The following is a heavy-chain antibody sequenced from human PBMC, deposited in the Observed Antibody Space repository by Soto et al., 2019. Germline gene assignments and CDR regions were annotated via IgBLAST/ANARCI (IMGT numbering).Heavy chain of an antibody. CDR3: GGYYYYYYMDV. CDR1: GFTFSDYY. V-gene: IGHV3-11*01. Sequence: GGSLRLSCAASGFTFSDYYMSWIRQAPGKGLEWVSYISSSGSTIYYADSVKGRFTISRDNAKNSLYLQMNSLRAKDTAVYYCGGYYYYYYMDVWGKGTTVTVSS. J-gene: IGHJ6*03. CDR2: ISSSGSTI.